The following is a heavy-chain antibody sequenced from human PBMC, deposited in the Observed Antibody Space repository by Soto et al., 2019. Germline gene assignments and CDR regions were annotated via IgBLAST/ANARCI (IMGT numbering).Heavy chain of an antibody. Sequence: SETLSLTCTVSGGSVSSGSYYWSWIRQPPGKGLEWIGYIYYSGSTSYNPSLKSRVTISVDTSKNQFSLKLSSVTAADTAVYYCARGDSTVITLFWDYWGQGALVTVSS. CDR1: GGSVSSGSYY. CDR2: IYYSGST. J-gene: IGHJ4*02. D-gene: IGHD4-17*01. CDR3: ARGDSTVITLFWDY. V-gene: IGHV4-61*01.